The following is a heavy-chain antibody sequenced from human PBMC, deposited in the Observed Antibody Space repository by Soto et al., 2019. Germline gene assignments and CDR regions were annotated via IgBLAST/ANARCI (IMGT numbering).Heavy chain of an antibody. V-gene: IGHV4-61*01. D-gene: IGHD3-3*01. CDR1: GDSVSRDSYY. CDR2: IFHSGST. J-gene: IGHJ5*02. CDR3: AREGGVLRMSNWLDP. Sequence: PSETLSLTCTVSGDSVSRDSYYWSWIRQPPGKTLEWIGYIFHSGSTSYNPSLQSRVTMSIDTSKNQFSLNLTSVTAADTAIYYCAREGGVLRMSNWLDPWGQGTLVTVS.